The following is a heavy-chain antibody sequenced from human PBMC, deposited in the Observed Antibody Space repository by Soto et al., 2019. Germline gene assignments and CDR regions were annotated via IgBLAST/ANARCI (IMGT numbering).Heavy chain of an antibody. CDR3: AKDRRDGGNSAFYFDF. CDR2: ISATGGGT. V-gene: IGHV3-23*01. CDR1: GFKFSNYA. Sequence: GWSLRLSCAASGFKFSNYAMSWVRQAPGKGLEWVSLISATGGGTYYADSVKGRFTISRDNSHNTLYLQVHSLTAEDTAVYYCAKDRRDGGNSAFYFDFWGQGAQVTVSS. J-gene: IGHJ4*02. D-gene: IGHD3-16*01.